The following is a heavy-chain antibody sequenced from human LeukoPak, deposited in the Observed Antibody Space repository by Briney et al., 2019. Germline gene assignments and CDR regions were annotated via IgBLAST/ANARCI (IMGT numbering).Heavy chain of an antibody. J-gene: IGHJ5*02. D-gene: IGHD5-12*01. CDR3: ARDRKPIVAMIGP. CDR1: GGSISSYY. Sequence: TSETLSLTCTVSGGSISSYYWGWIRQPPGKGLEWIGSIYYSGSTYYNPSLKSRVTISVDTSKNQFSLKLSSVTAADTAVYYCARDRKPIVAMIGPWGQGTLVTVSS. V-gene: IGHV4-39*07. CDR2: IYYSGST.